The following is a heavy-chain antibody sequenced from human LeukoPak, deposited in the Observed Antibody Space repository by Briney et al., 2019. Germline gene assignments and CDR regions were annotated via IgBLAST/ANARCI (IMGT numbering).Heavy chain of an antibody. J-gene: IGHJ5*02. D-gene: IGHD3-9*01. CDR2: INPNSGGT. CDR3: ARAPYYDILTGLMDHRFDP. V-gene: IGHV1-2*02. Sequence: ASVKVSCKASGYTFTGYYMHWVRQAPGQGLEWMGWINPNSGGTNYAQKFQGRVTMTRDTSISTAYMELSRLRSDDTAVYYCARAPYYDILTGLMDHRFDPWGQGTLVTVSS. CDR1: GYTFTGYY.